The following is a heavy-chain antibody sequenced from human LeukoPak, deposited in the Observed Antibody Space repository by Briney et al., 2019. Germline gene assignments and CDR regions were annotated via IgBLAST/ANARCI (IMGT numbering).Heavy chain of an antibody. D-gene: IGHD1-26*01. J-gene: IGHJ4*02. V-gene: IGHV3-33*01. Sequence: GGSLRLSCAASGFTFSSYRMHWVPQAPGKGLEWVAVIWYDGSNKYYAAYVKGRFTISRDNSKNTMYLQINRLSAEDTAVYYCARDPEDRGGSYGPNDYWGQGTLVTVSS. CDR2: IWYDGSNK. CDR1: GFTFSSYR. CDR3: ARDPEDRGGSYGPNDY.